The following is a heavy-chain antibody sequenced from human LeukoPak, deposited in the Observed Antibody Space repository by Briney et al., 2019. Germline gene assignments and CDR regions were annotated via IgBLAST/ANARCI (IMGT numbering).Heavy chain of an antibody. V-gene: IGHV4-34*01. CDR1: GGSISEDY. Sequence: SETLSLTCTVSGGSISEDYWSWIRQPPGKGPEWIGEINHSGTTNSHPSLKSRVTISADTSNNQVSLKLASVTAADTAVYYCARQGRNIVGTLDFWGQGTLVTVSS. J-gene: IGHJ4*02. CDR3: ARQGRNIVGTLDF. D-gene: IGHD1-26*01. CDR2: INHSGTT.